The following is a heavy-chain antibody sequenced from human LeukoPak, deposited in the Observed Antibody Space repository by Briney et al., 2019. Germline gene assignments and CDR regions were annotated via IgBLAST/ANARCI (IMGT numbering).Heavy chain of an antibody. V-gene: IGHV3-23*01. CDR1: GFTFSSYS. CDR3: AKDYSSGYYSHFDY. D-gene: IGHD3-22*01. Sequence: GGSLRLSCAASGFTFSSYSMSWVRQAPWRGLEWVSAISGSGGSTYYADSVKGRFTISRDNSKNTLYLQMNSLRAEDTAVYYCAKDYSSGYYSHFDYWGQGTLVTVSS. CDR2: ISGSGGST. J-gene: IGHJ4*02.